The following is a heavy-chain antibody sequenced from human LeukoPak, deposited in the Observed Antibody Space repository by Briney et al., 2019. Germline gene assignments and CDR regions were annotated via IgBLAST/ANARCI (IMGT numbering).Heavy chain of an antibody. J-gene: IGHJ4*02. CDR3: ARGDFW. Sequence: SETLSLTCTVSGGSISSGSYYWSWIRQPAGKGLEWIGRIYTSVSTNYNPSLKSRVTISVDTSKNQFSLKLSSVTAADTAVYYCARGDFWWGQGTLVTVSS. CDR1: GGSISSGSYY. CDR2: IYTSVST. V-gene: IGHV4-61*02. D-gene: IGHD3/OR15-3a*01.